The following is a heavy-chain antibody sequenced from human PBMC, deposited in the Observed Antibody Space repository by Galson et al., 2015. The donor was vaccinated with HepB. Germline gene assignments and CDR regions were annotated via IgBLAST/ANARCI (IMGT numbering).Heavy chain of an antibody. CDR3: AKDSTPYQLPPYYFDY. D-gene: IGHD2-2*01. V-gene: IGHV3-30*18. CDR1: GFTFSSYG. Sequence: SLRLSCAASGFTFSSYGMHWVRQAPGKGLEWVAVISYDGSNKYYADSVKGRFTISRDNSKNTLYLQMNSLRAEDTAVYYCAKDSTPYQLPPYYFDYWGQGTLVTVSS. CDR2: ISYDGSNK. J-gene: IGHJ4*02.